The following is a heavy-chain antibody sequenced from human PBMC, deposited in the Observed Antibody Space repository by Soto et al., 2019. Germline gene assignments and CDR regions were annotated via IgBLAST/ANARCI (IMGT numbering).Heavy chain of an antibody. D-gene: IGHD3-22*01. CDR2: IHYSGST. CDR3: ARGHDRSGYYPDPYYYYAMDV. CDR1: GGSISSGGYY. Sequence: QVQLQESGPGLVKPSQTLSLTCTVSGGSISSGGYYWSWIRQHPGKGLEWIGYIHYSGSTYDNPSPKSRVTLSVATSKNQFSLKLRSVTAADTAVYYCARGHDRSGYYPDPYYYYAMDVWGQGTTVTVSS. V-gene: IGHV4-31*03. J-gene: IGHJ6*02.